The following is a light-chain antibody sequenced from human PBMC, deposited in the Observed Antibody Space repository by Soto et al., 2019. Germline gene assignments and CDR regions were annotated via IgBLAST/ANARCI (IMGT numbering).Light chain of an antibody. V-gene: IGKV3-15*01. Sequence: EIVMSQSPATLSVSPGERATLSCGASQSVGSTLAWYQHKPGQAPRLLXSGASTRATGIPARFSGSGSGTEFTLTISSLQSEDFAVYHCQQYSNWHLITFGQGTRLEIK. CDR2: GAS. CDR3: QQYSNWHLIT. J-gene: IGKJ5*01. CDR1: QSVGST.